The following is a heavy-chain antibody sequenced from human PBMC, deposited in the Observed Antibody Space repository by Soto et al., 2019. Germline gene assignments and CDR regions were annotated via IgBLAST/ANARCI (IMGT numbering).Heavy chain of an antibody. CDR3: ARVRFRYDFWSGPDY. D-gene: IGHD3-3*01. CDR1: GFTFSSYS. Sequence: PGGSLRLSCAASGFTFSSYSMNWVRQAPGKGLEWVSSISSSSSYIYYADSVKGRFTISRDNAKNSLYLQMNSLRAEDTAVYYCARVRFRYDFWSGPDYWGPGTLVTVSS. V-gene: IGHV3-21*01. J-gene: IGHJ4*02. CDR2: ISSSSSYI.